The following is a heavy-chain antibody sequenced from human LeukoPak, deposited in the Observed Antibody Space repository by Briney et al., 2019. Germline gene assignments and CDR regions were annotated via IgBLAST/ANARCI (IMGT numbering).Heavy chain of an antibody. CDR1: GGTFSSYA. CDR3: ARKDSYDSSEVYFQH. V-gene: IGHV1-69*05. CDR2: IIPIFGTA. Sequence: SVKVSCKASGGTFSSYAISWVRQAPGQGLEWMGRIIPIFGTANYAQKFQGRVTITTDESTSTAYMELSGLRSEDTAVYYCARKDSYDSSEVYFQHWGQGTLVTVSS. D-gene: IGHD3-22*01. J-gene: IGHJ1*01.